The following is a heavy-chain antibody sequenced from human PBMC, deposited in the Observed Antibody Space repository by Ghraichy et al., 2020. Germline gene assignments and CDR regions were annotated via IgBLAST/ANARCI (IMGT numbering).Heavy chain of an antibody. CDR3: ARETQYDILTGYVRNFDY. CDR2: ISSSSSYI. J-gene: IGHJ4*02. CDR1: GFTFSSYS. Sequence: GGSLRLSCAASGFTFSSYSMNWVRQAPGKGLEWVSSISSSSSYIYYADSVKGRFTISRDNAKNSLYLQMNSLRAEDTAVYYCARETQYDILTGYVRNFDYWGQGTLVTVSS. V-gene: IGHV3-21*01. D-gene: IGHD3-9*01.